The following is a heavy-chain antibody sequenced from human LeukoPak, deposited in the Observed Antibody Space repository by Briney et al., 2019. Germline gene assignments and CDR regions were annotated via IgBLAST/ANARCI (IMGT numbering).Heavy chain of an antibody. V-gene: IGHV1-69*06. Sequence: SVKVSCKASGGTFSSYDISWVRQAPGQGLEWMGGIIPMLGTPNYAQKFQGRVTITADKSTSTAYMDLSSLRSEDTAVYYCARDRTLGYCSGGSCYGPYYYYYMDVWGKGTTVTISS. CDR1: GGTFSSYD. J-gene: IGHJ6*03. CDR3: ARDRTLGYCSGGSCYGPYYYYYMDV. D-gene: IGHD2-15*01. CDR2: IIPMLGTP.